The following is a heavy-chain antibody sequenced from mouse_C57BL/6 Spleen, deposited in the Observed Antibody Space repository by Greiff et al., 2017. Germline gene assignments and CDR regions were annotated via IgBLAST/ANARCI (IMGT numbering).Heavy chain of an antibody. CDR2: IHPSDSDT. J-gene: IGHJ2*01. D-gene: IGHD2-4*01. CDR1: GYTFPSYW. Sequence: QVQLQQSGAELVKPGASVKVSCKASGYTFPSYWMHWVKQRPGQGLEWIGRIHPSDSDTNYNQKFKGKATLTVAKSSSTAYMPLRSLPSEDSAVYYCAIYDYDVDYWGKGTTLTVSS. V-gene: IGHV1-74*01. CDR3: AIYDYDVDY.